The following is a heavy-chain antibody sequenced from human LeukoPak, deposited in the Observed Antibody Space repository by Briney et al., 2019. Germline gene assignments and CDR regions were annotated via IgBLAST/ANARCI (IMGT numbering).Heavy chain of an antibody. CDR1: GFSFSGYY. Sequence: KPGGSLRLSCAASGFSFSGYYMGWIRQAPGKGLEWVSYIIGSSAYTNYADSVKGRFTISRDNSKNTLSLQMSSLRAEDTAIYYCAKPYGGNLADGFDIWGQGTMVAVSS. J-gene: IGHJ3*02. D-gene: IGHD4-23*01. V-gene: IGHV3-11*03. CDR2: IIGSSAYT. CDR3: AKPYGGNLADGFDI.